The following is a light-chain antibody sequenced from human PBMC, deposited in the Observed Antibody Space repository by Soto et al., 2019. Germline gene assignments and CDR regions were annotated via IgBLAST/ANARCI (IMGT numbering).Light chain of an antibody. CDR2: ENN. Sequence: QSVLTQPPSVSAAPGQKVTMSCSGSSSNIGSNFVSWYQHPPGTAPNLLIYENNRRRSGVSDRFSGSKSGTSATLDITGLQTGDEADYYCATWDSNLSVVVFGGGTKLTVL. CDR3: ATWDSNLSVVV. J-gene: IGLJ3*02. V-gene: IGLV1-51*02. CDR1: SSNIGSNF.